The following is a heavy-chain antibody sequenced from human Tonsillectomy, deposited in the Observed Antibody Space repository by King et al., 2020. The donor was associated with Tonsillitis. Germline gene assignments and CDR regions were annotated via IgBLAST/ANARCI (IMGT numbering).Heavy chain of an antibody. Sequence: QLVQSGAEVKKPGSSVKVSCKASGGTFSSYAISWVRQAPGQGLEWMGRIIPILGIANNAQKFQGRVTITADKSTSTAYMELSSLRSEDTAVYYCARYITGVDWYFDLWGRGTRVTVSS. CDR1: GGTFSSYA. D-gene: IGHD1-20*01. V-gene: IGHV1-69*09. J-gene: IGHJ2*01. CDR2: IIPILGIA. CDR3: ARYITGVDWYFDL.